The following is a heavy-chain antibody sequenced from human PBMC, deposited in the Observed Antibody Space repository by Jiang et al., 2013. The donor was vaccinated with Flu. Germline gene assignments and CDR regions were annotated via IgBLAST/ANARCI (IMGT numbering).Heavy chain of an antibody. Sequence: RSRVAISVDTSKNHXSLKLSSVTAADTAVYYCARRRMGSAWVDYWGQGTLVTVSS. V-gene: IGHV4-39*02. J-gene: IGHJ4*02. CDR3: ARRRMGSAWVDY. D-gene: IGHD6-19*01.